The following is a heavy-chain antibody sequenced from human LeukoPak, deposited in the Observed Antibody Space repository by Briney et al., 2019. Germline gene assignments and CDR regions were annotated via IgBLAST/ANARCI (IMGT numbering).Heavy chain of an antibody. V-gene: IGHV1-2*02. Sequence: ASVKVSCKASGYSFTDYYLHWVRQAPGRGLEWMGWISPNSAATNYAQKFQGRIAMTRDTSISTAYMELSGLRSDDTAIYFCARPYNSSAYHYTFNWFDPWGQGTLVTVSS. CDR2: ISPNSAAT. CDR3: ARPYNSSAYHYTFNWFDP. CDR1: GYSFTDYY. J-gene: IGHJ5*02. D-gene: IGHD3-22*01.